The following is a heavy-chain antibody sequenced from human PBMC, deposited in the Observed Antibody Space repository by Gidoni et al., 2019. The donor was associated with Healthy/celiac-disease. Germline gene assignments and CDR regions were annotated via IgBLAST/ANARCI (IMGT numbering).Heavy chain of an antibody. D-gene: IGHD5-18*01. Sequence: QVQLQQWGAGLLKPSETLSLTCAVYGGSFSGYYWSWIRQPPGKGLEWIGEINHSGSTNYNPSLKSRVTISVDTSKNQFSLKLSSVTAADTAVYYCARSRGYSYRFDPWGQGTLVTVSS. V-gene: IGHV4-34*01. CDR2: INHSGST. J-gene: IGHJ5*02. CDR3: ARSRGYSYRFDP. CDR1: GGSFSGYY.